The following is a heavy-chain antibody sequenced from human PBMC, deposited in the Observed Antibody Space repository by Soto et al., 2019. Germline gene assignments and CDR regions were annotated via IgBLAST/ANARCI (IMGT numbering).Heavy chain of an antibody. J-gene: IGHJ3*02. D-gene: IGHD6-6*01. CDR3: ARYPIEYSSSSDAFDI. Sequence: ASVKVSCKASGGTFSSYAISWVRQAPGQGLEWMGGIIPIFGTANYAQKFQDRVTITADESTSTAYMELSSLRSEDTAVYYCARYPIEYSSSSDAFDIWGQGTMVTVSS. CDR1: GGTFSSYA. CDR2: IIPIFGTA. V-gene: IGHV1-69*13.